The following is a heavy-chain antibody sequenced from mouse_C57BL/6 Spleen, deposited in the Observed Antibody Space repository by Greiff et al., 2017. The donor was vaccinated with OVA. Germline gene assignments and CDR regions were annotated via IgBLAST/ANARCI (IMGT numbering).Heavy chain of an antibody. CDR3: ARGGGTCFDY. D-gene: IGHD4-1*01. J-gene: IGHJ2*01. CDR2: IDPSDSYT. V-gene: IGHV1-69*01. Sequence: LHQPGAYLVLPGASVHLSFPASCYTFTSYWMHLVKQRPGQGLEWIGEIDPSDSYTNYNQKFKGKSTLTVDKSSSTAYMQLSSLTSEDSAVYYCARGGGTCFDYWGQGTTLTVSS. CDR1: CYTFTSYW.